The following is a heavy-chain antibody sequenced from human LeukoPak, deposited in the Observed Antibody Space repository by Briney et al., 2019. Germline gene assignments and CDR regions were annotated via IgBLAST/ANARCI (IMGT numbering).Heavy chain of an antibody. D-gene: IGHD1-1*01. V-gene: IGHV3-23*01. CDR3: AKGNWRYFDY. CDR2: ISGSGGST. CDR1: GFTFSTYV. J-gene: IGHJ4*02. Sequence: GGSLRLSCAASGFTFSTYVMSWVRQAPGKGLDWVSAISGSGGSTYYADSVKGRFTISRDNSKSTLYLQMNSLGADDTAVYYCAKGNWRYFDYWGQGTLVTVSS.